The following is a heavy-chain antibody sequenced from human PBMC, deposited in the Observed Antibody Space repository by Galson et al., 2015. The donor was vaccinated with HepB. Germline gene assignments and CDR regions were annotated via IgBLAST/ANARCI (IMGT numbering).Heavy chain of an antibody. D-gene: IGHD3-3*01. CDR2: ISYDGSNK. V-gene: IGHV3-30*18. Sequence: SLRLSCAASGFTFSSYGMHWVRQAPGKGLEWVAVISYDGSNKYYADSVKGRFTISRDNSKNTLYLQMNSLRAEDTAVYYCAKGPRFLEWLPSGMDVWGQGTRVTVSS. J-gene: IGHJ6*02. CDR1: GFTFSSYG. CDR3: AKGPRFLEWLPSGMDV.